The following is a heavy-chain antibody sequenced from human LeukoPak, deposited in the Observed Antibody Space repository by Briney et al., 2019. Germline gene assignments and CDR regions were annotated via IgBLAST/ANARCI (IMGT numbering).Heavy chain of an antibody. CDR1: GGSLSSSNNY. V-gene: IGHV4-39*01. CDR3: ARHEEEDGYNAKTIDS. D-gene: IGHD5-24*01. J-gene: IGHJ4*02. CDR2: IHSSGST. Sequence: SETLSPTCTVSGGSLSSSNNYWGWVRPPPGKGLEWVWTIHSSGSTTYYNPSLKSRLTISVDTSKNQFSLKLSSVTAADTAVYYCARHEEEDGYNAKTIDSWGQGTLVTVSS.